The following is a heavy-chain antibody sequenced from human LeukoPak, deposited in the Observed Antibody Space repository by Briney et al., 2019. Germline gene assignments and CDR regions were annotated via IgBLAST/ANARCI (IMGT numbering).Heavy chain of an antibody. CDR3: ASRGFDYRGNYFDY. CDR1: GFTFSSYS. D-gene: IGHD3-9*01. J-gene: IGHJ4*02. Sequence: GGSLRLSCAASGFTFSSYSMNWVRQAPGKGLEWLSYISSTSSAIYYADSLKGRFTISRDNAKNSLYLQMNSLRAEDTAVYYCASRGFDYRGNYFDYWGQGTLVTVSS. V-gene: IGHV3-48*04. CDR2: ISSTSSAI.